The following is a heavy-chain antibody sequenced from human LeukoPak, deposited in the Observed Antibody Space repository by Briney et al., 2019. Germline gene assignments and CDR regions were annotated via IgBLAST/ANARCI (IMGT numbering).Heavy chain of an antibody. CDR1: GGSISSYY. CDR3: ARDTYGSGSYTWIY. D-gene: IGHD3-10*01. CDR2: IYTSGST. J-gene: IGHJ4*02. V-gene: IGHV4-4*07. Sequence: KPSETLSLTCTVSGGSISSYYWSWIRQPAGKGLEWIGRIYTSGSTNYNPSFKSRVTMSVDMSKNQFSLKLSSVTAADTAVYYCARDTYGSGSYTWIYWGQGTLVTVSS.